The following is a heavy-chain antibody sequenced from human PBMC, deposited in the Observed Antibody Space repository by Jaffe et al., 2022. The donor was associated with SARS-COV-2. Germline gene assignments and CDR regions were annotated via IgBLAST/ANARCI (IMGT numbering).Heavy chain of an antibody. CDR3: ARDFRADYGDYRMSYGMDV. V-gene: IGHV3-53*01. J-gene: IGHJ6*02. D-gene: IGHD4-17*01. Sequence: EVQLVESGGGLIQPGGSLRLSCAASGFTVSSNYMSWVRQAPGKGLEWVSVIYSGGSTYYADSVKGRFTISRDNSKNTLYLQMNSLRAEDTAVYYCARDFRADYGDYRMSYGMDVWGQGTTVTVSS. CDR2: IYSGGST. CDR1: GFTVSSNY.